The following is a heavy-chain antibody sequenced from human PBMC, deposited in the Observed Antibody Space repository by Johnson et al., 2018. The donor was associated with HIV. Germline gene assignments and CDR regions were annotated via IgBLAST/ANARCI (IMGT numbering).Heavy chain of an antibody. Sequence: QMLLVESGGGVERPGESLRLSCVGSGFMFDDYAMSWVRQVPGKGLEWVSYISSSGSTIYYADSVKGRFTISRDNAKNSLYLQMNSLRAEETAVYYCAKEGKFSSWNPDAFDIWGQGTMVTVPS. D-gene: IGHD6-13*01. V-gene: IGHV3-11*04. J-gene: IGHJ3*02. CDR2: ISSSGSTI. CDR3: AKEGKFSSWNPDAFDI. CDR1: GFMFDDYA.